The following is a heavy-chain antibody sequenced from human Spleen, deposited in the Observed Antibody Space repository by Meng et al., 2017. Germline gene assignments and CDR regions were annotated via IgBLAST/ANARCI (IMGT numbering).Heavy chain of an antibody. Sequence: EVQLVQSGGGCVLPGGSLRLSCAASGFTFSSNYMTWVRQAPGKGLEWVSLIYTGGSTYYADSVKGRFTTSRDNSSNTLYLQMNSLRAEDTAVYYCAKGSGFYPAWGQGTLVTVSS. CDR3: AKGSGFYPA. D-gene: IGHD5-12*01. V-gene: IGHV3-66*01. CDR2: IYTGGST. J-gene: IGHJ5*02. CDR1: GFTFSSNY.